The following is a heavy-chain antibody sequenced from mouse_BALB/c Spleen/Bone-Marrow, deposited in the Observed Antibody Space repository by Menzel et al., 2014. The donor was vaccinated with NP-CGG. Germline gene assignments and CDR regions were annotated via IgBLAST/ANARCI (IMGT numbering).Heavy chain of an antibody. D-gene: IGHD1-1*01. Sequence: VQLQQSGPELVRPGASVKMSCKASGYTFTDYVIRWVKQKPGQGLEWIGYIIPFNDGTKYNEKFKGKATLTSDKSSTTTYMELSSLTSEDSAVYFCARWDYGTRFYFDYWGQGTTLTVSS. CDR3: ARWDYGTRFYFDY. V-gene: IGHV1-14*01. J-gene: IGHJ2*01. CDR1: GYTFTDYV. CDR2: IIPFNDGT.